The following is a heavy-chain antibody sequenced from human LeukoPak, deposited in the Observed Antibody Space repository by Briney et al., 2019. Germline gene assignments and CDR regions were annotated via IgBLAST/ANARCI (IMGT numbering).Heavy chain of an antibody. CDR1: GGTFSSYA. CDR3: AREDPTLQNPPFDY. J-gene: IGHJ4*02. Sequence: GASVKVSCKASGGTFSSYAISWVRQAPGQGLEWMGRIIPTLGIANYAQKFQGRVTITADKSTSTAYMELSSLRSEDTAVYYCAREDPTLQNPPFDYWGQGTLVTVSS. CDR2: IIPTLGIA. D-gene: IGHD2/OR15-2a*01. V-gene: IGHV1-69*04.